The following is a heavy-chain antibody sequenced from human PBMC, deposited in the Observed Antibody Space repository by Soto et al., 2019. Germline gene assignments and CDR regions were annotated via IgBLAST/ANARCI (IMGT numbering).Heavy chain of an antibody. Sequence: ASVKVSCKASGGTFSSYAISWVRQAPGQGLEWMGGIIPIFGTANYAQKFHGRVTSTADESTSTAYMELSSLRSEGTAVYYCARLQQLVAPYNWFDPWGQGTLVTVSS. V-gene: IGHV1-69*13. CDR1: GGTFSSYA. D-gene: IGHD6-13*01. J-gene: IGHJ5*02. CDR2: IIPIFGTA. CDR3: ARLQQLVAPYNWFDP.